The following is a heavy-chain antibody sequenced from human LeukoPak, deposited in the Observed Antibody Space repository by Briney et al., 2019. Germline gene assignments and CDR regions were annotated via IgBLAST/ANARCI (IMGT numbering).Heavy chain of an antibody. J-gene: IGHJ4*02. D-gene: IGHD4-11*01. CDR3: TRDSTTFRFGY. Sequence: PGGSLRLSCAASGFTFSSYWMHWVRQAPGKGLVWVSRINTDGSSTSYADSVKGRFTISRDNSKNTLYLQMSSLRAEDTAVYYCTRDSTTFRFGYWGQGTLVTVSS. CDR2: INTDGSST. CDR1: GFTFSSYW. V-gene: IGHV3-74*01.